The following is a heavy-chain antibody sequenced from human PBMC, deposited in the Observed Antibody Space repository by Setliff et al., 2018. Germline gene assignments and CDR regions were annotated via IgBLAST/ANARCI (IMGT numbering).Heavy chain of an antibody. D-gene: IGHD1-26*01. CDR1: GGTFSSYA. Sequence: ASVKVSCKASGGTFSSYAISWVRQAPGQGLEWMGGIIPNSGNTGYAQKFQGWVTMTRDTSISTAYMELSRLRSDDTAVYYCARGGQTNGAPYFDYWGQGTL. CDR3: ARGGQTNGAPYFDY. V-gene: IGHV1-2*04. J-gene: IGHJ4*02. CDR2: IIPNSGNT.